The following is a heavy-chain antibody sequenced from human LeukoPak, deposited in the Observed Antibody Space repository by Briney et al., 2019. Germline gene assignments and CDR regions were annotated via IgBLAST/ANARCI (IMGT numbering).Heavy chain of an antibody. CDR2: INQDGSDK. V-gene: IGHV3-7*01. J-gene: IGHJ4*02. CDR3: VGGDY. Sequence: GGSLRLSCAASGLTFSIHWMNWVRQAPGKGLECVANINQDGSDKYYVDSEKGRFTISRDNTKNSLYLQMNSLRAEDTAVYYCVGGDYWGQGTLVTVSS. CDR1: GLTFSIHW.